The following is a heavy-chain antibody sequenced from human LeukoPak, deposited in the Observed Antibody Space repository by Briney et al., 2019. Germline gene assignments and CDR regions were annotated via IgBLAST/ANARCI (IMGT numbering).Heavy chain of an antibody. J-gene: IGHJ4*02. CDR1: GFTVSSNY. CDR2: ISSGGST. V-gene: IGHV3-66*02. Sequence: QPGESLRLSCAASGFTVSSNYMSWVRQAPGKGLEWVSVISSGGSTYYADSVKGRFTISRDSSKNTLYLQMNSLRAEDTAVYYCSRDRMATNSFDYWGQGTLVTVSS. CDR3: SRDRMATNSFDY. D-gene: IGHD5-24*01.